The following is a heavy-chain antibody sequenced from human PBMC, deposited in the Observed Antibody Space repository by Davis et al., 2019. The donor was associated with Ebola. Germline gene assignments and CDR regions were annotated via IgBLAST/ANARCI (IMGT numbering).Heavy chain of an antibody. CDR1: GFTFSSYS. V-gene: IGHV3-21*01. Sequence: PGGSLRLSCAASGFTFSSYSMNWVRQAPGKGLEWVSSISSSSSYIYYADSVKGRFTISRDNAKNSLYLQMNSLRAEDTAVYYCARGNDYGDFFDYWGQGTLVTVSS. J-gene: IGHJ4*02. D-gene: IGHD4-17*01. CDR2: ISSSSSYI. CDR3: ARGNDYGDFFDY.